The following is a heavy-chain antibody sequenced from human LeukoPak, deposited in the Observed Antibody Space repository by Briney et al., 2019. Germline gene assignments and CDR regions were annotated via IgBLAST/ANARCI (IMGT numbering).Heavy chain of an antibody. CDR2: LYSGGTT. D-gene: IGHD3-10*01. J-gene: IGHJ4*02. CDR3: AKDDYYGSGTYPFLY. V-gene: IGHV3-53*05. Sequence: GGSLRLSCAASGFTVSSNYMSWVRQAPGKGLEWVSLLYSGGTTYYVDSVKGRFTISRDSSKNTLYLQMNSLRGEDTAVYYCAKDDYYGSGTYPFLYWGQGTLVTVSS. CDR1: GFTVSSNY.